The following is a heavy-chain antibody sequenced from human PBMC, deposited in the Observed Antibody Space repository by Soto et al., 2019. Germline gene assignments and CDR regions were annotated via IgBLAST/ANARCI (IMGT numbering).Heavy chain of an antibody. CDR2: IYSGGST. CDR1: GFTVSSNY. Sequence: PGGSLRLSCAASGFTVSSNYMSWVRQAPGKGLEWVSVIYSGGSTYYADSVKGRFTISRDNSKNTLYLQMNSLRAEDTAVYYCARGDYDIWTGYYPFDYWGQGTLVTVSS. CDR3: ARGDYDIWTGYYPFDY. V-gene: IGHV3-53*01. J-gene: IGHJ4*02. D-gene: IGHD3-9*01.